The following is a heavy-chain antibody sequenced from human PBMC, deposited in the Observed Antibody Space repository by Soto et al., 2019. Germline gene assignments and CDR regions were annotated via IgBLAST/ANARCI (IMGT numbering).Heavy chain of an antibody. CDR2: ISWNSGSI. Sequence: EVQLVESGGGLVQPGRSLRLSCAASGFTFDDYAMHWVRQAPGKGLEWVSGISWNSGSIGYADSVKGRFTISRDNAKNSLYLQMNSLSAEDTALYYCAKKEDAFDIWGQGTMVTVSS. CDR1: GFTFDDYA. CDR3: AKKEDAFDI. J-gene: IGHJ3*02. V-gene: IGHV3-9*01.